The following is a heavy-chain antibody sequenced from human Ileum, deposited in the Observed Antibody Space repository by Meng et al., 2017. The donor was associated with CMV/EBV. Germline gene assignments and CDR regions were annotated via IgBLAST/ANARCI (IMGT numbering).Heavy chain of an antibody. J-gene: IGHJ4*02. CDR1: GFTFSSYS. CDR2: ISSSSSYI. V-gene: IGHV3-21*01. CDR3: ARAIYCSSTSCFDY. D-gene: IGHD2-2*01. Sequence: GESLKISCAASGFTFSSYSMNWVRQAPGKGLEWVSSISSSSSYIYYADSVKGRFTIYRDNAKNSLYLQMNSLRAEDTAVYYCARAIYCSSTSCFDYWGQGTLVTVSS.